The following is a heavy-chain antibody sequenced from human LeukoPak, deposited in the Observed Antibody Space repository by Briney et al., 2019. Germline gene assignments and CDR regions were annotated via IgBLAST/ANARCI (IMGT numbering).Heavy chain of an antibody. J-gene: IGHJ3*02. CDR2: IYYSGST. D-gene: IGHD3-9*01. CDR1: GGSISSYY. Sequence: SETLSLTCTVSGGSISSYYWSWIRQPPGKGLEWIGYIYYSGSTNYNPSLKSRVTISVDTSKNQFSLKLSSVTAADTAVYYCARGELELRYFDWLYGDDFDIWGQGTMVTVSS. V-gene: IGHV4-59*01. CDR3: ARGELELRYFDWLYGDDFDI.